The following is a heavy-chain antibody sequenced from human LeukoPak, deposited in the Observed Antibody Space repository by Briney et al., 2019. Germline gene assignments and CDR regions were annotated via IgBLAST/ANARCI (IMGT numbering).Heavy chain of an antibody. CDR1: GGSISSYY. CDR3: ARDLRGEYSSSSGDWFDP. V-gene: IGHV4-59*12. J-gene: IGHJ5*02. CDR2: IYYSGSS. Sequence: SETLSLTCTVSGGSISSYYWSWIRQPPGKGLEWIAYIYYSGSSNYNPSLKSRVTISVDTSRNQFSLKLSSVTAADTAVYYCARDLRGEYSSSSGDWFDPWGQGTLVTVSS. D-gene: IGHD6-6*01.